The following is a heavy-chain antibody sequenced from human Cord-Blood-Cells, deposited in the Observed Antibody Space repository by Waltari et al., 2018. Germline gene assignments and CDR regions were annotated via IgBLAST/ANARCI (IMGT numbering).Heavy chain of an antibody. V-gene: IGHV3-53*02. CDR3: AREGSSSWFDY. J-gene: IGHJ4*02. Sequence: EVQLVETGGGLIQPGGSLRLSCAASGFTVSSNYMRWVRQAPGKGLEWVSVIYSGGSTYYADSVKGRFTISRDNSKNTLYLQMNSLRAEDTAVYYCAREGSSSWFDYWGQGTLVTVSS. CDR1: GFTVSSNY. CDR2: IYSGGST. D-gene: IGHD6-13*01.